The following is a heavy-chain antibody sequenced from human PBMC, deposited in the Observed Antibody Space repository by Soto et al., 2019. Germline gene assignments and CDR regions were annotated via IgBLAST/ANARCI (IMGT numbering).Heavy chain of an antibody. D-gene: IGHD3-3*01. J-gene: IGHJ5*02. CDR3: ARAITIFGVVIPNWFDP. Sequence: SVKVSCKASGGTFSSSAISWLRQAPGQGLEWMGGIIPIFGTANYAQKFQGRVTITADESTSTAYMELSSLRSEDTAVYYCARAITIFGVVIPNWFDPWGQGTLVTVSS. CDR2: IIPIFGTA. V-gene: IGHV1-69*13. CDR1: GGTFSSSA.